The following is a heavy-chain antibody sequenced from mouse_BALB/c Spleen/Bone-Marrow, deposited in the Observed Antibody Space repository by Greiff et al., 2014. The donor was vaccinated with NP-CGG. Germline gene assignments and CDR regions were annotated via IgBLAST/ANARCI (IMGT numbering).Heavy chain of an antibody. CDR2: IDPANGNT. Sequence: VQLKESGAELVKPGASVKLSCTASGFNIKDTYMHWVKQRPEQGLEWIGRIDPANGNTKYDPKFQGKATITADTSSNTAYLQPFSLTSEDTAVYYCARTPRATFYFDYWGQGTTLTVSS. CDR1: GFNIKDTY. J-gene: IGHJ2*01. V-gene: IGHV14-3*02. D-gene: IGHD3-1*01. CDR3: ARTPRATFYFDY.